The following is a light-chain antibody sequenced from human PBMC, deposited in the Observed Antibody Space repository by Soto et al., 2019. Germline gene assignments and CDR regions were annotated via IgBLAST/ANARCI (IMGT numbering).Light chain of an antibody. J-gene: IGKJ5*01. CDR1: QSVSSSY. V-gene: IGKV3-20*01. Sequence: EIVLTQSPGTLSLSPGERATLSCRASQSVSSSYLAWYQQKPGQAPRLLIYGASSGATGIPDRFSGSGSGRDFTLTISRLEPEDFAMYYCQQYGNSPITFGQGTRLEIK. CDR3: QQYGNSPIT. CDR2: GAS.